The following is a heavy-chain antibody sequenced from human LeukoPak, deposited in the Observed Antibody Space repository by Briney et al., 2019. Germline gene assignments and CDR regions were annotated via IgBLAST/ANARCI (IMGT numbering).Heavy chain of an antibody. V-gene: IGHV4-59*08. Sequence: SETLSLTCTVSGGSISSYYWSWIRQPPGKGLEWIEYIYYSGSTNYNPSLKSRVTISVDTSKNQFSLKLSSVTAADTAVYYCARQTVGATFYYWGQGTLVTVSS. J-gene: IGHJ4*02. CDR2: IYYSGST. CDR3: ARQTVGATFYY. CDR1: GGSISSYY. D-gene: IGHD1-26*01.